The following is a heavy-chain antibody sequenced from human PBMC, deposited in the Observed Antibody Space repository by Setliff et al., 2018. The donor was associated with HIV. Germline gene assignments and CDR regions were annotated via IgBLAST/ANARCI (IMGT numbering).Heavy chain of an antibody. Sequence: SETLSLTCTVSGGSISSGGYYWSWIRQHPGKGLEWIGYTYYSGSTYYNPSLKSRVTISVDTSKNQFSLKLSSVTAADAAVYYCARSKGGLFDPWGQGTLVTVSS. D-gene: IGHD3-16*01. CDR3: ARSKGGLFDP. CDR1: GGSISSGGYY. J-gene: IGHJ5*02. V-gene: IGHV4-31*03. CDR2: TYYSGST.